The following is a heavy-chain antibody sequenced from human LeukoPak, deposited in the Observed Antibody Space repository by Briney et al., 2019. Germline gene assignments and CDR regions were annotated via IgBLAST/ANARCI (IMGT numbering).Heavy chain of an antibody. D-gene: IGHD6-19*01. Sequence: SETLSLTCTVSGNSISSSSYYWGWIRQPPGKGLEWIGNINYSGGTYYNPSLKSRVTMSVDTSKNQFSLKLNSVTAADTAVYYCASRQRYSSGWYFDYWGQGTLVTVSS. CDR1: GNSISSSSYY. V-gene: IGHV4-39*01. CDR2: INYSGGT. J-gene: IGHJ4*02. CDR3: ASRQRYSSGWYFDY.